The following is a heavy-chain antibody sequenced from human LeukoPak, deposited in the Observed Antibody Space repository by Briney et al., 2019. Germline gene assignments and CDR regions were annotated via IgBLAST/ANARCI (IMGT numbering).Heavy chain of an antibody. V-gene: IGHV3-48*04. J-gene: IGHJ4*02. Sequence: PGGSLRLSCAASGFTFSSYSMNWVRQAPGKGLEWVSYISSSGSTIYYADSVKGRFTISRDNAKNSLYLQMNSLRAEDTAVYYCARDPARGGSYRPLDYWGQGTLVTVSS. CDR1: GFTFSSYS. D-gene: IGHD1-26*01. CDR2: ISSSGSTI. CDR3: ARDPARGGSYRPLDY.